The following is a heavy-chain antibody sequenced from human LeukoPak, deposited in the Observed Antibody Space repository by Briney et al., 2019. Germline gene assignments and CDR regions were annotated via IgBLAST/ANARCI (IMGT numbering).Heavy chain of an antibody. V-gene: IGHV4-38-2*02. J-gene: IGHJ6*03. CDR1: GYSISSGYY. D-gene: IGHD4-17*01. CDR2: IYYSGST. CDR3: ARGQTTVTTGYYYYYYYMDV. Sequence: SETLSLTCTVSGYSISSGYYWGWIRQPPGKGLEWIGNIYYSGSTYYNPSLKSRVTISVDTSKNQFSLKLSSVTAADTAVYYCARGQTTVTTGYYYYYYYMDVWGKGTTVTVSS.